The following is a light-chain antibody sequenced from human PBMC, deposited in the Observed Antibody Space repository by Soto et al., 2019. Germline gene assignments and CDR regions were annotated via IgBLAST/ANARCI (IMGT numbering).Light chain of an antibody. CDR2: GAS. CDR3: QHYNDWPPAWA. V-gene: IGKV3-15*01. Sequence: EIVLTQSPDTLSVSPGDGATLSCRTSHSVSNNMAWYQHKPGQTPRLLIYGASTRVTGVPARFSGSVSGTEFSLTISSPQSDDSATYYCQHYNDWPPAWAFGHGTKVEIK. J-gene: IGKJ1*01. CDR1: HSVSNN.